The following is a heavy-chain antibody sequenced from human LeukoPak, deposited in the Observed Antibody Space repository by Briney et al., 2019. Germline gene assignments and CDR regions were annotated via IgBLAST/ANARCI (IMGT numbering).Heavy chain of an antibody. J-gene: IGHJ4*02. V-gene: IGHV4-34*01. CDR3: AGYYDSSGYAVDY. Sequence: SETLSLTCAVYGGSFSGYYWSWIRQPPGKGLEWIGEINHSGNTNYNPSLKSRVTISVDTSKNQFSLKLSSVTAADTAVYYCAGYYDSSGYAVDYWGQGTLVTVSS. CDR2: INHSGNT. D-gene: IGHD3-22*01. CDR1: GGSFSGYY.